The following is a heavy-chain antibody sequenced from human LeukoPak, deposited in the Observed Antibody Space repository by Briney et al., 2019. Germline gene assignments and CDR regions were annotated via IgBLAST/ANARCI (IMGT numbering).Heavy chain of an antibody. CDR2: INPNSGGT. CDR3: ARASPRYYYDSSGYYGY. J-gene: IGHJ4*02. D-gene: IGHD3-22*01. CDR1: GYTFTGYY. Sequence: GASVKVTCKASGYTFTGYYMHWVRQAPGQGLEWMGWINPNSGGTNYAQKFQGRVTMTRDTSISTAYMELSRLRSDDTAVYYCARASPRYYYDSSGYYGYWGQGTLVTVSS. V-gene: IGHV1-2*02.